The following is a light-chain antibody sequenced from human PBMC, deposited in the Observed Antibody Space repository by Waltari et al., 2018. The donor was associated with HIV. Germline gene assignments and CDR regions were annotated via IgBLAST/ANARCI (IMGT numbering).Light chain of an antibody. J-gene: IGLJ2*01. Sequence: QSVLTQPPSASGTAGQRVTISCSGSSSNIGTNTVTWYQQLPGTAPKLLIYSNNQRPSGVPDRFSGSRSGTSASLAISGLLSEDEADYHCATWDDSLNGPVFGGGTKLTVL. CDR1: SSNIGTNT. CDR2: SNN. V-gene: IGLV1-44*01. CDR3: ATWDDSLNGPV.